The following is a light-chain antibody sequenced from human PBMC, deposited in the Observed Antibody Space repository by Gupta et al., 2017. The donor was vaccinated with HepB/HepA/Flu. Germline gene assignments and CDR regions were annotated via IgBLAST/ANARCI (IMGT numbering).Light chain of an antibody. CDR1: QSLLHSNGYND. J-gene: IGKJ1*01. CDR2: MGS. CDR3: MQALQTPRT. Sequence: DIVMTQSTLSLPVTPGKPASISCSSSQSLLHSNGYNDLDWYLQKPGQSPQLLIYMGSNRASGVPDRFSGSGSGTDFTLKISRVEAEDVGVYYCMQALQTPRTFGQGTKVEIK. V-gene: IGKV2-28*01.